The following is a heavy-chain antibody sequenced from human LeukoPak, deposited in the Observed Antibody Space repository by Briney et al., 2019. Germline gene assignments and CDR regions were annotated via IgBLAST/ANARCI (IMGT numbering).Heavy chain of an antibody. Sequence: GGSLRLSCAASGFTLSSYWMHWVRQAPGKGRVWVSRINSDGSSTIYADSVKGRFTISRDSAKNTLYLQMNSLRAEDTAVYYCARYSGSNSFDYWGQGTLVTVSS. CDR1: GFTLSSYW. CDR2: INSDGSST. D-gene: IGHD1-26*01. J-gene: IGHJ4*02. CDR3: ARYSGSNSFDY. V-gene: IGHV3-74*01.